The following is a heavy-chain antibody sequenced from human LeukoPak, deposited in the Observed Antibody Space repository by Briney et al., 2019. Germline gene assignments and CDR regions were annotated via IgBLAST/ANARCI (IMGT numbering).Heavy chain of an antibody. J-gene: IGHJ4*02. D-gene: IGHD3-3*01. Sequence: SETLSLTCTVSGGSISSYYWSWIRQPPGKGLEWIGYIYYSGSTNYNPSLKSRVTISVDTSKNQFSLKLSSVTAADTAVYYCARGGLCGYDFWSGKVSSFDYWGQGTLVTVSS. V-gene: IGHV4-59*01. CDR1: GGSISSYY. CDR2: IYYSGST. CDR3: ARGGLCGYDFWSGKVSSFDY.